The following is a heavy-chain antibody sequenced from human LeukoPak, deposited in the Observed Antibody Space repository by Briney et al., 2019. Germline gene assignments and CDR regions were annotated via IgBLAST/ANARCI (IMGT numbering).Heavy chain of an antibody. V-gene: IGHV4-34*01. Sequence: SETLSLTCTVSGGSISSYYWSWIRQPPGKGLEWIGEINHSGSTNYNPSLKSRVTISVDTSKNQFSLKLSSVTAADTAVYYCARGGYDYVWGSYRYRGAFDIWGQGTMVTVSS. D-gene: IGHD3-16*02. J-gene: IGHJ3*02. CDR1: GGSISSYY. CDR3: ARGGYDYVWGSYRYRGAFDI. CDR2: INHSGST.